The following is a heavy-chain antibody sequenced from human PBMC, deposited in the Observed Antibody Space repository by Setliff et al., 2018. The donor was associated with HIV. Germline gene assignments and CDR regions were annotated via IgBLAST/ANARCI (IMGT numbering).Heavy chain of an antibody. Sequence: SGGSGFTFSDYYMSWVRQAPGKGLEWLSYISSSGTTTYYADSVKGRFTISRDNAKNSVLLQMNSLRVEDTAVYYCARDQLRIPERWDFDFWGQGTLVTVSS. CDR3: ARDQLRIPERWDFDF. CDR1: GFTFSDYY. V-gene: IGHV3-11*04. J-gene: IGHJ4*02. D-gene: IGHD1-26*01. CDR2: ISSSGTTT.